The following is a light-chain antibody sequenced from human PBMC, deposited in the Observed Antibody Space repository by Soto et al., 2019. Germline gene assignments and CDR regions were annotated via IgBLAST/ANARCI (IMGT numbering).Light chain of an antibody. Sequence: DIQMTQSPSTLSASVGDRVTITCRASQSISSWLAWYQQKPGKAPKLLIYDASSLESGVPSRFSGSGSGTECSLTISSLQPDDFATYCCQQYNSYSWTFGQGTKVETK. J-gene: IGKJ1*01. CDR1: QSISSW. V-gene: IGKV1-5*01. CDR2: DAS. CDR3: QQYNSYSWT.